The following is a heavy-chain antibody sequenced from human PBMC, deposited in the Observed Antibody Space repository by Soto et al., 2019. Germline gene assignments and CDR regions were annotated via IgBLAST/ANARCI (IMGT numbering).Heavy chain of an antibody. J-gene: IGHJ5*02. Sequence: GGSLRLSCAASGFTFSNAWMSWVRQAPGKGLEWVGRIKSKTDGGTTDYAATVKGRFTISRDDSKNTLYPQMNSLKTEATAVYYCTTVHFGMTTHLWGQGTLVTVSS. D-gene: IGHD4-17*01. CDR1: GFTFSNAW. CDR3: TTVHFGMTTHL. CDR2: IKSKTDGGTT. V-gene: IGHV3-15*01.